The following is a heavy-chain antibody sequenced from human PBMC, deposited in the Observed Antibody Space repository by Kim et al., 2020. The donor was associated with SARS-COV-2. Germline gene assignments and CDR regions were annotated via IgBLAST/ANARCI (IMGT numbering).Heavy chain of an antibody. V-gene: IGHV3-23*01. D-gene: IGHD3-16*01. Sequence: DSMKARFTFARDKPKNALYLQINSLRAEDTAVYYCAKDRSAVEGGVFGMDVWGQGTTVTVSS. J-gene: IGHJ6*02. CDR3: AKDRSAVEGGVFGMDV.